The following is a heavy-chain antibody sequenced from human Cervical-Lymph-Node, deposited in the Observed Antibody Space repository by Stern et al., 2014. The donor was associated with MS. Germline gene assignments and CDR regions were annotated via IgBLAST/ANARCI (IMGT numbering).Heavy chain of an antibody. D-gene: IGHD5-12*01. V-gene: IGHV4-39*01. J-gene: IGHJ4*02. CDR3: ARHDGWLPHY. CDR1: GGSISRSTYY. Sequence: VQLVESGPGLVKPSETLSLTCSVSGGSISRSTYYWGWIRQPPGKGLEWIGSIYYSGTTYYNPSLKSRVTIATSTHQFSLRLPPVTAADTAVYYCARHDGWLPHYWSQGTLVTVSS. CDR2: IYYSGTT.